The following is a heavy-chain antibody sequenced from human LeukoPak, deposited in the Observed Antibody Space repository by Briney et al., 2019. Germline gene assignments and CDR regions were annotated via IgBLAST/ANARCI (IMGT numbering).Heavy chain of an antibody. D-gene: IGHD1-26*01. CDR3: AREGGVGPTAPPDYYSYQMDV. CDR2: ISPYTTKT. V-gene: IGHV1-18*01. CDR1: GYTFISYV. Sequence: ASVKVSCKASGYTFISYVITWVRQAPGQGLEWMGWISPYTTKTNYAQSLQGRVTMTTDTSTSTAYMALRSLRSDDTAVYYCAREGGVGPTAPPDYYSYQMDVWGKGTTVTVSS. J-gene: IGHJ6*03.